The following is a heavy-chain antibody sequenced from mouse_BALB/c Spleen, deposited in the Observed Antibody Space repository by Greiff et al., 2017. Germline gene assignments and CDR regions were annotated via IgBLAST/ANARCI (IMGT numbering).Heavy chain of an antibody. Sequence: QVQLQQSGAELARPGASVKMSCKASGYTFTSYTMPWVKQRPGQGLEWIGYINPSSGYTNYNQRFKDKATWTADKSSSTAYMQLSSLTSEDSAVYYCARDWDWYFDVWGAGTTVTVSS. D-gene: IGHD4-1*01. CDR2: INPSSGYT. CDR1: GYTFTSYT. J-gene: IGHJ1*01. CDR3: ARDWDWYFDV. V-gene: IGHV1-4*01.